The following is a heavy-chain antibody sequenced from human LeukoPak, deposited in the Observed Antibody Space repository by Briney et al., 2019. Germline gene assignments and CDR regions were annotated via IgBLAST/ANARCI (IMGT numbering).Heavy chain of an antibody. D-gene: IGHD3-22*01. CDR2: INHSGST. CDR1: GGSFSGYY. J-gene: IGHJ4*02. V-gene: IGHV4-34*01. Sequence: PSETLSLTCAVYGGSFSGYYWTLIRQPPGKGLEWIGEINHSGSTNCNPSLKSRVTISVDTSKNQFSLKMTSVTAADTAVYYCARGLGDRSVYYYLGYWGQGTLVTVSS. CDR3: ARGLGDRSVYYYLGY.